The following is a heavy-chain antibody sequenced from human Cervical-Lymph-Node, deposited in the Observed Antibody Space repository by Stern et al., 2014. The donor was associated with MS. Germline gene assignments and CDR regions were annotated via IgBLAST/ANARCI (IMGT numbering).Heavy chain of an antibody. CDR1: GYKFSIYW. CDR2: IYPGDSET. Sequence: EVQLVQSGAELIRPGESLKISCKGSGYKFSIYWIAWVRQMPGKGLEWMGFIYPGDSETRYSPSCQGQVTMSADKSTSTAYLQWSSLNASDPAMYFCARQTTAWASDVWGQGTLVTVSS. V-gene: IGHV5-51*01. D-gene: IGHD1-14*01. J-gene: IGHJ4*02. CDR3: ARQTTAWASDV.